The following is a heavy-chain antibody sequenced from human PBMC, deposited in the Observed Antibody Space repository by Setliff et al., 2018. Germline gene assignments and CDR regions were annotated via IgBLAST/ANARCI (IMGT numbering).Heavy chain of an antibody. CDR3: ARGGTYRYFDY. Sequence: SETLSLTCAVSGGSVRSDNWWSWVRQSPGKGLEWIGEINHSGNTNYNPSLKSRVTISVDTSKNQFSLKLSSVTAADTAIYYCARGGTYRYFDYWGQGTLVTVSS. CDR2: INHSGNT. V-gene: IGHV4-4*02. J-gene: IGHJ4*02. CDR1: GGSVRSDNW.